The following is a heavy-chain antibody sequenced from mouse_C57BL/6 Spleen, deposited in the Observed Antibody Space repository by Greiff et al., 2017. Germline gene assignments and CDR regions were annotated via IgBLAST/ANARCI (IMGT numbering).Heavy chain of an antibody. CDR2: IYPGDGDT. CDR3: ARGGSYLGAMDY. Sequence: VKLVESGAELVKPGASVKISCKASGYAFSSYWMNWVKQRPGKGLEWIGQIYPGDGDTNYNGKFKGKATLTADKSSSTAYMQLSSLTSEDSAVYFCARGGSYLGAMDYWGQGTSVTVSS. V-gene: IGHV1-80*01. J-gene: IGHJ4*01. D-gene: IGHD1-1*01. CDR1: GYAFSSYW.